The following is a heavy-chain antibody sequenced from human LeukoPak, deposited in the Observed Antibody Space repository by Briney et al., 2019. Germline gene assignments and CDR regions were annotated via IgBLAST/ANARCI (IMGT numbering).Heavy chain of an antibody. V-gene: IGHV4-34*09. J-gene: IGHJ3*02. Sequence: SETLSLTCAVYGGSFSGYYWSWIRQPPGKGLEWIGEINHSGSTNYNPSLKSRVTISVDTSKNQFSLKLSSVTAADTAVYYCARVVVVAATRAFDIWGQGTMVTVSS. D-gene: IGHD2-15*01. CDR1: GGSFSGYY. CDR2: INHSGST. CDR3: ARVVVVAATRAFDI.